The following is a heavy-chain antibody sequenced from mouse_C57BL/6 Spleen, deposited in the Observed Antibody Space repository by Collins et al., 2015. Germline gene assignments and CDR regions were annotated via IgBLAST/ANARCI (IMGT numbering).Heavy chain of an antibody. V-gene: IGHV1S135*01. CDR2: IDPFNGGT. D-gene: IGHD2-12*01. J-gene: IGHJ4*01. Sequence: EIQLQQSGPELMKPGASVKISCKASGYSFTSYYMHWVKQSHGKSLEWIGYIDPFNGGTSYNQKFKGKATLTVDKSSSTAYMHLSSLTSEDSAVYYCASYDRGNYAMDYWGQGTSVTVSS. CDR1: GYSFTSYY. CDR3: ASYDRGNYAMDY.